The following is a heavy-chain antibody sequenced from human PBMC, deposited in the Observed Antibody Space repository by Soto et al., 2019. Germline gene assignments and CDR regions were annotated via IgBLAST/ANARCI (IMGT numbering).Heavy chain of an antibody. J-gene: IGHJ4*02. CDR1: GGSISVYY. D-gene: IGHD1-26*01. Sequence: PSETLSLTCTISGGSISVYYWSWIRQPPGQGLEWIGYIYDTGSPYYNPSLKSRVIISADTSKNQISLNLTSATAADTAVYYCARGVGSSPPRYWGRGTLVTVSS. CDR2: IYDTGSP. CDR3: ARGVGSSPPRY. V-gene: IGHV4-59*01.